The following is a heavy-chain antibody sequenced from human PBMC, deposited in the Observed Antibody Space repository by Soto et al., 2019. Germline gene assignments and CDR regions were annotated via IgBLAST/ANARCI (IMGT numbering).Heavy chain of an antibody. V-gene: IGHV1-18*01. J-gene: IGHJ4*02. D-gene: IGHD5-18*01. CDR3: AKRRGYSNGEFDY. CDR2: TTAYNGNT. Sequence: QVQLVQSGAEVKKPGASVKVSCKASGYTFTSYGISWVRQAPGQGLEWMGWTTAYNGNTNYAQKRPGRAPXTXDXXTSTAYMELRILRSDDTAVYYCAKRRGYSNGEFDYWGQGTLVTVSS. CDR1: GYTFTSYG.